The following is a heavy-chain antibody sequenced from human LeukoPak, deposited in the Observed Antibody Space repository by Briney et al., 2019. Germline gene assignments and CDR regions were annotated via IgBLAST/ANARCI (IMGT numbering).Heavy chain of an antibody. D-gene: IGHD3-10*01. V-gene: IGHV4-38-2*01. CDR1: GYSISSGCY. CDR3: ARGSNNYYGSGSYNNWFDP. J-gene: IGHJ5*02. CDR2: LYHSGTT. Sequence: SETLSLTCAVSGYSISSGCYWGWIRQPPGKGLEGIGSLYHSGTTYYNPSLKSRVTISVDRSKNQFSLKLAAVTAADTALYYCARGSNNYYGSGSYNNWFDPWGQGTLVTVSS.